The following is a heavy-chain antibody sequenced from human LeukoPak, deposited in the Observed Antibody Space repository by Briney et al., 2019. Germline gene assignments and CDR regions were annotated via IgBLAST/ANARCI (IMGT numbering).Heavy chain of an antibody. CDR3: AKSRVEGSFYYFDC. CDR2: ISGSDGRT. V-gene: IGHV3-23*01. CDR1: GFTFSSYA. J-gene: IGHJ4*02. D-gene: IGHD3-3*01. Sequence: GESLRLSCAASGFTFSSYAMSWVRQAPGKGLEWVSAISGSDGRTYYADSVKGRFTISRDNSKTTLYLQMNSLRAEDTAVYSCAKSRVEGSFYYFDCWGQGTLVTVSS.